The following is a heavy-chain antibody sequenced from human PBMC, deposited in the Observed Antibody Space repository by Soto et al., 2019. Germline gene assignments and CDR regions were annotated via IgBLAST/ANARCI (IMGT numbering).Heavy chain of an antibody. CDR2: ISSSSSTI. J-gene: IGHJ6*02. Sequence: GALRLSCAASGFTFSSYSMNWVRQAPGKGLEWVSYISSSSSTIYYADSVKGRFTISRDNAKNSLYLQMNSLRDEDTAVYYCASNDILTGYRYYYGMDVWGQGTTVTVSS. CDR1: GFTFSSYS. CDR3: ASNDILTGYRYYYGMDV. V-gene: IGHV3-48*02. D-gene: IGHD3-9*01.